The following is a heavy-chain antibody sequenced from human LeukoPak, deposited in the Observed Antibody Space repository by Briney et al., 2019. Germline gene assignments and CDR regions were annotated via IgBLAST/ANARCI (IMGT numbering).Heavy chain of an antibody. D-gene: IGHD3-3*01. J-gene: IGHJ4*02. CDR2: MSSGSRYI. CDR1: GFTFSSYA. Sequence: GGSLRLSCAASGFTFSSYAMTCVRHAPGKGLEWVSSMSSGSRYIYYADSVRGRFTISRDNAKNSLYLLMNSLRAEDTAVYYCTRDRPTGASRVFVVQWGQGTLVTVSS. CDR3: TRDRPTGASRVFVVQ. V-gene: IGHV3-21*01.